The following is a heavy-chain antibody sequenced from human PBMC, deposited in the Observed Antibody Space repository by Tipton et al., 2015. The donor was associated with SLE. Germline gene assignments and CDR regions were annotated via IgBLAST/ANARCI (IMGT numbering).Heavy chain of an antibody. CDR2: ISGSGGST. Sequence: SLRLSCAASGFTFSSYGMSWVRQAPGKGLEWVSAISGSGGSTYYADSVKGRFTISRDNSKNTLYLQMNSLRAEDTAVYYCAKVKGYSYGGRGYFDYWGQGTLVTVSS. D-gene: IGHD5-18*01. J-gene: IGHJ4*02. CDR1: GFTFSSYG. CDR3: AKVKGYSYGGRGYFDY. V-gene: IGHV3-23*01.